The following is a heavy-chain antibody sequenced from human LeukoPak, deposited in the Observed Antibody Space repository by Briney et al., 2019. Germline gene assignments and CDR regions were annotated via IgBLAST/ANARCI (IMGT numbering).Heavy chain of an antibody. CDR3: AKDHGVDFWSGEGDYFDY. CDR1: GFTFSSYG. J-gene: IGHJ4*02. V-gene: IGHV3-30*18. CDR2: ISYDGSNK. Sequence: PGGSLRLSCAASGFTFSSYGMHWVRQAPGKGLEWVAVISYDGSNKYYADSVKGRFTISRDNSKNTLYLQMNSLRAEDTAVYYCAKDHGVDFWSGEGDYFDYWGQGTLVTVSS. D-gene: IGHD3-3*01.